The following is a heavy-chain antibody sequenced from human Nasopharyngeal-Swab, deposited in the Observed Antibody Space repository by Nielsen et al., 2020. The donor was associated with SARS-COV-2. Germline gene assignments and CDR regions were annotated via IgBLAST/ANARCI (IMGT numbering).Heavy chain of an antibody. CDR1: GGSFSAYY. V-gene: IGHV4-34*01. D-gene: IGHD3-22*01. CDR2: INHSGST. J-gene: IGHJ4*02. Sequence: SQTLSLTCAVYGGSFSAYYWSWIRQPPGKGLEWIGEINHSGSTNYNPSLKSRVTISVDTSKRQFPLNLTSVTAADTAVYYCARSYYYDSLVGGWGQGTLVTVSS. CDR3: ARSYYYDSLVGG.